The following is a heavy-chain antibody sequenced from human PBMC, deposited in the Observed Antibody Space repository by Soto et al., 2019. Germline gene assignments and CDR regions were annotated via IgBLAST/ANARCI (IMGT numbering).Heavy chain of an antibody. V-gene: IGHV4-39*01. Sequence: SETLSLTCTVSGGSISSSSYYWGWIRQPPGKGLEWIGSIYYSGSTYYNPSLKSRVTISVDTSKNQFSLKLSSVTAADTAVYYCARGTYDYIWGSYLSASRSVSYAFDIWGQGTMVTVS. CDR1: GGSISSSSYY. CDR2: IYYSGST. CDR3: ARGTYDYIWGSYLSASRSVSYAFDI. D-gene: IGHD3-16*02. J-gene: IGHJ3*02.